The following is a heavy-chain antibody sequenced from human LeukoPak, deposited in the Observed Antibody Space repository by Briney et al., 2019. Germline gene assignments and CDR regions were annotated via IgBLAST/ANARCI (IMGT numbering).Heavy chain of an antibody. CDR3: AERGD. CDR2: INQDGSEK. D-gene: IGHD3-16*01. CDR1: GFTFSNYW. Sequence: GGSLRLSCAASGFTFSNYWVSWVRQAPGRGLEWVANINQDGSEKYYSDSVKGRFTISRDNAKNLLYLQMSSLRAEDTAVYYCAERGDWGQGTLVTVSS. J-gene: IGHJ4*02. V-gene: IGHV3-7*01.